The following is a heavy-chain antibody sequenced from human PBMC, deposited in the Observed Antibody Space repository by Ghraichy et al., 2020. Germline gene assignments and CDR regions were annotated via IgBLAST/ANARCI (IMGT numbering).Heavy chain of an antibody. CDR3: ARAPVSPPEYQLPDYYYYGMDV. V-gene: IGHV1-18*01. D-gene: IGHD2-2*01. J-gene: IGHJ6*02. CDR1: GYTFTSYG. CDR2: ISTYQGNT. Sequence: ASVKVSCKASGYTFTSYGISWVRQAPGQGLEWMGWISTYQGNTNYAQKLQGRVTMTTDTSTSTAYMDLRSLRSDDTAVYYCARAPVSPPEYQLPDYYYYGMDVWGQGTTVTVSS.